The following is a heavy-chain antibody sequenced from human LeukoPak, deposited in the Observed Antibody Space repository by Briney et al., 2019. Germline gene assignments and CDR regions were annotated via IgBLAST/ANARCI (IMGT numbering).Heavy chain of an antibody. J-gene: IGHJ6*02. V-gene: IGHV4-34*01. CDR2: INHSGST. Sequence: SETLSLTCAVYGGSFSGYYWSWIRQPPGKGLEWIGEINHSGSTNYNPSLKSRVTISVDTSKNQFSLKLSSVTAADTAVYYCARGRVIGIAAAGTSPRNYYYYGMDVWGQGTTVTVSS. D-gene: IGHD6-13*01. CDR3: ARGRVIGIAAAGTSPRNYYYYGMDV. CDR1: GGSFSGYY.